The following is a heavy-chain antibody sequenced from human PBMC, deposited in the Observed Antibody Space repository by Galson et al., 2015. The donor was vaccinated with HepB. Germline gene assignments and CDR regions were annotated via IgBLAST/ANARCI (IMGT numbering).Heavy chain of an antibody. V-gene: IGHV1-46*01. CDR2: INPSGGST. CDR1: GYTFTNYF. J-gene: IGHJ4*02. D-gene: IGHD3-9*01. Sequence: SVKASCKASGYTFTNYFMHWVRQAPGQGLEWMGIINPSGGSTNYAQKFKGRVTMTRDTSTSTVYMELSSLRSEDTAVYYCARSTRATGITHYDYWGQGTLVTVSS. CDR3: ARSTRATGITHYDY.